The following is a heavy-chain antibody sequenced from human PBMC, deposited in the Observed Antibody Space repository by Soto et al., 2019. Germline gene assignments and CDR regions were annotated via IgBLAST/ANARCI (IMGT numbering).Heavy chain of an antibody. CDR2: IYYSGST. V-gene: IGHV4-31*03. CDR3: ARGTYSSGWYGYNQPAPDFDY. Sequence: SETLSLTCTVSGGSISSGGYYWSWIRQHPGKGLEWIGYIYYSGSTYYNPSLKSRVTISVDTSKNQFSLKLSSVTAADTAVYYCARGTYSSGWYGYNQPAPDFDYWGQGTLVTVSS. CDR1: GGSISSGGYY. D-gene: IGHD6-19*01. J-gene: IGHJ4*02.